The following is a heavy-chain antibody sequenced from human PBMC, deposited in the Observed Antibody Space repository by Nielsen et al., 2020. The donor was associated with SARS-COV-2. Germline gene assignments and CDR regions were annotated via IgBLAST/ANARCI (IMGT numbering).Heavy chain of an antibody. D-gene: IGHD3-10*01. CDR1: GGSISGYY. CDR3: ARGKRGVAFDV. V-gene: IGHV4-59*01. CDR2: IYFSGST. J-gene: IGHJ3*01. Sequence: SKTLSLTCTVSGGSISGYYWNWIRQPPGKGLEWIGYIYFSGSTTYNPSLKSRVTISVDTSKSHFSLKLNSVTAADTADYYCARGKRGVAFDVWGQGSMVTVSS.